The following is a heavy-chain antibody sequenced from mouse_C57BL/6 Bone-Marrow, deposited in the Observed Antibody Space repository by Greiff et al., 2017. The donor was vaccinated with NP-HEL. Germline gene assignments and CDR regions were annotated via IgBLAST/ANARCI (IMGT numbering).Heavy chain of an antibody. Sequence: QVQLQQPGAELVMPGASVKLSCKASGYTFTSYWMHWVKQRPGQGLEWIGEIDPSDSYTNYNQKFKGKSTLTVDKSSSTAYMQLSSQTSEDSAVYNCARGSALRYYFDYWGQGTTLTVSS. CDR2: IDPSDSYT. V-gene: IGHV1-69*01. CDR1: GYTFTSYW. D-gene: IGHD3-2*02. CDR3: ARGSALRYYFDY. J-gene: IGHJ2*01.